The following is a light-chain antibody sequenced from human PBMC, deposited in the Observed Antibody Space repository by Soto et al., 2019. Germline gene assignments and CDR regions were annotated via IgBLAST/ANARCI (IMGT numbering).Light chain of an antibody. J-gene: IGLJ2*01. Sequence: QSVLTQSPSASGTPGQRVSISCSGSTSKIGTNTVSWYQHVPGTAPKLLIYSNDQRPSAVPGRFSGSKSGTSASLAISGLLSDDEAVYYCATWDDSLNVVFGGGTKVTVL. CDR1: TSKIGTNT. V-gene: IGLV1-44*01. CDR3: ATWDDSLNVV. CDR2: SND.